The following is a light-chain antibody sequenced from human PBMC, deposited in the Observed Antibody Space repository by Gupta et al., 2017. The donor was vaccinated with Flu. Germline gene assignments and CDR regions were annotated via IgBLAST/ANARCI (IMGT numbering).Light chain of an antibody. CDR3: RQDLAFVT. Sequence: DIVMTQSPLSLPVTPGEPASISCRSSQSLLHSNGYDYVDWYLQMPGQSQQLMIFLGSNRGYGGTDRFSGRGEGKDFTLRSRRGEDEDGGGYYGRQDLAFVTFGQGTKVDVK. V-gene: IGKV2-28*01. CDR2: LGS. CDR1: QSLLHSNGYDY. J-gene: IGKJ3*01.